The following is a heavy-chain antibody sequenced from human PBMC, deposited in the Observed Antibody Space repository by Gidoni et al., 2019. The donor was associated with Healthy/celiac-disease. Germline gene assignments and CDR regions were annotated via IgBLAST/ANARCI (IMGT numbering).Heavy chain of an antibody. Sequence: QVQLAQSGAEVKKPWSSAKVSCKASGGPFSRYAISWVRQAPGQGVEWMVRILPILGIANYAQKFQGRVTITADKSTSTAYMGLSSLRSEDTAVYYCARDGYDSSGYYSFDYWGQGTLVTVSS. V-gene: IGHV1-69*04. J-gene: IGHJ4*02. CDR3: ARDGYDSSGYYSFDY. CDR2: ILPILGIA. CDR1: GGPFSRYA. D-gene: IGHD3-22*01.